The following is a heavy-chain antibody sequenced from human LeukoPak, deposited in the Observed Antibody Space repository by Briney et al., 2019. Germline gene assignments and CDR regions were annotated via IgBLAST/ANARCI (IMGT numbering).Heavy chain of an antibody. CDR2: IWYDGSNK. CDR1: GFTFSSYG. J-gene: IGHJ5*02. Sequence: GGSLRLSCAASGFTFSSYGIHWVRQAPGKGLEWVAVIWYDGSNKYYADSVKGRFTISRDNSKNTPYLQMNSLRAEDTAVYYCARDAGYSGYDQKDNWFDPWGQGTLVTVSS. CDR3: ARDAGYSGYDQKDNWFDP. V-gene: IGHV3-33*01. D-gene: IGHD5-12*01.